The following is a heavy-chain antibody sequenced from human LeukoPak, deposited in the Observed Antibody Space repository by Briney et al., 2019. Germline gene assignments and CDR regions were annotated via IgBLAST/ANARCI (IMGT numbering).Heavy chain of an antibody. J-gene: IGHJ4*02. CDR2: IYTSGST. D-gene: IGHD3-10*02. Sequence: SETLSLTCTVSGGSISSGGYYWSWIRQHPGKGLEWIGYIYTSGSTNYNPSLKSRVTISVDTSKNQFSLKLSSVTAADTAVYYCARTMIGHFDYWGQGTLVTVSS. CDR3: ARTMIGHFDY. CDR1: GGSISSGGYY. V-gene: IGHV4-61*08.